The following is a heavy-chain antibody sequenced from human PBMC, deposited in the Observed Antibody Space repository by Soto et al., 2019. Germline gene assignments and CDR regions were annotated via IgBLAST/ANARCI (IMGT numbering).Heavy chain of an antibody. CDR2: ISYDGSNK. CDR3: ARDTAAAGTGAFDI. Sequence: PGGSLRLSCAASGFTFSSYAMHWVRQAPGKGLEWVAVISYDGSNKYYADSVKGRFTISRDNSKNTLYLQMNSLRAEDTAVYYCARDTAAAGTGAFDIWGQGTMVTVSS. D-gene: IGHD6-13*01. CDR1: GFTFSSYA. J-gene: IGHJ3*02. V-gene: IGHV3-30-3*01.